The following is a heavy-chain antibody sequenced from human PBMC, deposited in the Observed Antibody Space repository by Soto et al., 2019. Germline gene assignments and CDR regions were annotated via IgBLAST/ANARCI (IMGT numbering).Heavy chain of an antibody. CDR2: IKQDGSEK. J-gene: IGHJ2*01. Sequence: EVQLVESGGGLVQPGGSLRLSCAASGFTFSSYWMSWVRQAPGKGLEWVANIKQDGSEKYYVDSVKGRFTISRDNAKNSLYLQMNGLRAEDTAVYYCARDPGLLWFGDLPDWYFDLWGRGTLVTVSS. V-gene: IGHV3-7*04. D-gene: IGHD3-10*01. CDR3: ARDPGLLWFGDLPDWYFDL. CDR1: GFTFSSYW.